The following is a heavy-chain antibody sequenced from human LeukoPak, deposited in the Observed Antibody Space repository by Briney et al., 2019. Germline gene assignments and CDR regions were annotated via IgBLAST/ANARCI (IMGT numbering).Heavy chain of an antibody. CDR1: GYTFTGYY. J-gene: IGHJ6*02. V-gene: IGHV1-2*02. D-gene: IGHD6-13*01. CDR3: ARDVSSVATAAPGHWGVDV. Sequence: ASVNASGKTSGYTFTGYYIHWVRQAPGQGLKWLGCINPNTGDINYAQKFQGRLTTTRDTSISTAYMELSSLRSDDTAVYYCARDVSSVATAAPGHWGVDVWGQGTTVTVSS. CDR2: INPNTGDI.